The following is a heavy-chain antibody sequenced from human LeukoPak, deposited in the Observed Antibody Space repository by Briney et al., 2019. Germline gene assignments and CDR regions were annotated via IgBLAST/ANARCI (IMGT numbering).Heavy chain of an antibody. Sequence: GGSLRLSCAASGFTFSNAWMSWVRQAPGKGLEWVGRIKSKTDGGTTDYAATVKGRFTISRDDSKNTLYLQMNSLKTEDTAVYYCTTSPVEYCSSTSCYYGNWFDPWGQGTLVTVSS. D-gene: IGHD2-2*01. CDR3: TTSPVEYCSSTSCYYGNWFDP. CDR1: GFTFSNAW. J-gene: IGHJ5*02. V-gene: IGHV3-15*01. CDR2: IKSKTDGGTT.